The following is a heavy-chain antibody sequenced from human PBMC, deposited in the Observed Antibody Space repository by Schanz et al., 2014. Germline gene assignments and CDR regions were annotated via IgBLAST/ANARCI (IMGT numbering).Heavy chain of an antibody. D-gene: IGHD1-26*01. Sequence: QVQLVQSGAEMKKPGASVKVSCKASGGTFSSFGINWVRQAPGQGLEWMGRIIPSLGLAKYEQKFQDKVTITADTSTTTAYMELSGLRSDDSAVYYCARDRDQWDGNYLDYWGQGTLVTVSS. J-gene: IGHJ4*02. CDR3: ARDRDQWDGNYLDY. CDR2: IIPSLGLA. V-gene: IGHV1-69*09. CDR1: GGTFSSFG.